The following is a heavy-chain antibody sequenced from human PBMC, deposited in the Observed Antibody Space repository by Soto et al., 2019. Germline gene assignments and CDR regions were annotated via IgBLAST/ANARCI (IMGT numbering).Heavy chain of an antibody. D-gene: IGHD4-17*01. J-gene: IGHJ4*02. CDR3: AKDRAVTRHFDY. CDR2: ISGSGGST. CDR1: GFTFSSYA. Sequence: VQLLESGGGLVQPGGSLRLSCAASGFTFSSYAMSWVRQAPGRGLEWVSAISGSGGSTYYADSVKGRFTISRDNSKNTLYLQMNSLRAEDTAVYYCAKDRAVTRHFDYWGQGTLVTVSS. V-gene: IGHV3-23*01.